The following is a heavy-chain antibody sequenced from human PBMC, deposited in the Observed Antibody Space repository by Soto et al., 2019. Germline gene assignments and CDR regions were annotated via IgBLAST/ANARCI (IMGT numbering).Heavy chain of an antibody. J-gene: IGHJ4*02. V-gene: IGHV3-64D*06. CDR3: LKGIHQLWYPRFDY. CDR2: ISSNGGST. D-gene: IGHD5-18*01. CDR1: GFTLSSYA. Sequence: GGSLRLSCSASGFTLSSYAMHWVRQAPGKGLEYVSAISSNGGSTYYADSVKGRFTISRDNSKNTLYLQMSSLRAEDTAVYYCLKGIHQLWYPRFDYWGQRTLVTVSS.